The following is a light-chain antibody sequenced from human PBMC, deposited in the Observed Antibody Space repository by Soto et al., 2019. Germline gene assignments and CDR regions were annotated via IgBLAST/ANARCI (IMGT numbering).Light chain of an antibody. Sequence: QYALTQPASVSGSPGQSITISCTGTSRDVGGYTHVSWYQQHPGKAPKLMIYEVFNRPSGISNRFSASKSGNTASLTISGLQAEDEADYYCSSYTTRTTWVFGGGTKLTVL. CDR3: SSYTTRTTWV. CDR1: SRDVGGYTH. J-gene: IGLJ3*02. V-gene: IGLV2-14*01. CDR2: EVF.